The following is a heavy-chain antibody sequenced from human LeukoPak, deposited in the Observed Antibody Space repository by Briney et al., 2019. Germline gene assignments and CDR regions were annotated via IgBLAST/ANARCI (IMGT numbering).Heavy chain of an antibody. J-gene: IGHJ4*02. D-gene: IGHD3-10*01. CDR1: GVSISSSNSY. Sequence: SETLSLTCTVSGVSISSSNSYWVWIRQPPGKGLEWIGSIYYSGNTYYNASLKSQVSISIDTSKNQFSLRLTSVTAADTAVYYFARQTGSGLFNLPGGQGTLVTVSS. CDR3: ARQTGSGLFNLP. V-gene: IGHV4-39*01. CDR2: IYYSGNT.